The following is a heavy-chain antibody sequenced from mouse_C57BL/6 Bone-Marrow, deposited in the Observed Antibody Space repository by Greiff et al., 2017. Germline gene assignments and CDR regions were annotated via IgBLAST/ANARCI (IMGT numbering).Heavy chain of an antibody. CDR3: ARDYYSNSYAMDY. D-gene: IGHD2-5*01. J-gene: IGHJ4*01. V-gene: IGHV1-50*01. CDR2: IDPSDSYT. Sequence: QVQLQQPGAELVKPGASVKLSCKASGYTFTSYWMQWVKQRPGQGLEWIGEIDPSDSYTNYNQKFKGKATLTVDTSSSTAYMQLSSLTSEDSAVYYCARDYYSNSYAMDYWGQGTSVTVSS. CDR1: GYTFTSYW.